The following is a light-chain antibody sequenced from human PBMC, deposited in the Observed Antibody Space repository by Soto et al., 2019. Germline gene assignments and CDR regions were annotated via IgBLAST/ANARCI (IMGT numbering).Light chain of an antibody. Sequence: EIVLTQSPATLSLSPGERATLSCRASQSVSSYLAWYQQKPGQAPRLLIYDASNRATGIPARFSGSGSGTDFTLTIRSLEPDDFAVYYCQQRSNWPRTFGQGTKLEIK. CDR3: QQRSNWPRT. V-gene: IGKV3-11*01. CDR2: DAS. J-gene: IGKJ2*01. CDR1: QSVSSY.